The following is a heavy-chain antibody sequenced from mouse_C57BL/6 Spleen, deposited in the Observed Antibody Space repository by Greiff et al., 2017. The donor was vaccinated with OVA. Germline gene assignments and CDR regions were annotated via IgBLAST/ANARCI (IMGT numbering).Heavy chain of an antibody. Sequence: GGGLVQPKGSLKLSCAVSGFSFNTYAMNWVGQAPGKGLEWVARIRSKSTIYATYYVDSVKDRFTISSDDSDSMLYLQVNILKTGDTAMYYGVEDYGTPQRAMGYWGQGTTVTVSS. CDR2: IRSKSTIYAT. CDR1: GFSFNTYA. J-gene: IGHJ4*01. V-gene: IGHV10-1*01. CDR3: VEDYGTPQRAMGY. D-gene: IGHD2-1*01.